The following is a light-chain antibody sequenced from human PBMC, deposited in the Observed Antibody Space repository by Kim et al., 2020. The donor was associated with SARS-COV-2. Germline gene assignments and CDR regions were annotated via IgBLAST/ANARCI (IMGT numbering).Light chain of an antibody. Sequence: PGRSVTLTFTGSAGSIASNYVPWYQQRPGRAPTTVIYEDNQSPSGVPDRFSGSIDSSSNSASLTISGLKTEDEADCYCQSYDSSNLFGGGTQLTVL. J-gene: IGLJ2*01. CDR2: EDN. CDR3: QSYDSSNL. V-gene: IGLV6-57*02. CDR1: AGSIASNY.